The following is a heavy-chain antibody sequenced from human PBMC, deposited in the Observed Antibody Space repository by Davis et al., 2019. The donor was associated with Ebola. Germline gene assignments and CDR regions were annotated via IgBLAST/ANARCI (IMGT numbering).Heavy chain of an antibody. CDR1: GGTFSSYA. Sequence: SVKVSCKASGGTFSSYAISWVRQAPGQGLEWMGGIIPIFGTANYAQKFQGRVTITADESTSTAYMELSSLRSDDTAVYYCARVGEYYYDSSGYYYPLLFDYWGQGTLVTVSS. CDR3: ARVGEYYYDSSGYYYPLLFDY. CDR2: IIPIFGTA. V-gene: IGHV1-69*13. D-gene: IGHD3-22*01. J-gene: IGHJ4*02.